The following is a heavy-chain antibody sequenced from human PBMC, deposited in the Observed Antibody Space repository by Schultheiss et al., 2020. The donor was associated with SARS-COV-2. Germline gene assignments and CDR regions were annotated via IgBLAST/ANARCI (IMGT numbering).Heavy chain of an antibody. Sequence: SETLSLTCTVSADSISSSTYYWGWIRQSSGKGLEWVGSIFHAGYTYYNPSLKSRVTMSVDTSKNQFSLKLSSVTAADTAVYYCARDSSSSSVYFDYWGQGTLVTVSS. J-gene: IGHJ4*02. CDR1: ADSISSSTYY. V-gene: IGHV4-39*07. D-gene: IGHD6-13*01. CDR3: ARDSSSSSVYFDY. CDR2: IFHAGYT.